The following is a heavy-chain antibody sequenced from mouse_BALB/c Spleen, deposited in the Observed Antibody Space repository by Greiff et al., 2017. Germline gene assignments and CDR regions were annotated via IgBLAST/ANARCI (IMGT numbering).Heavy chain of an antibody. Sequence: VKLVESGPGLVAPSQSLSITCTVSGFSLTSYGVHWVRQPPGKGLEWLGVIWAGGGTNYNSALMSRLSISKDNSKSQVFLKMNSLQTDDTAMYYCARDLRRDAMDYWGQGTSVTVSS. J-gene: IGHJ4*01. D-gene: IGHD6-1*01. CDR1: GFSLTSYG. CDR3: ARDLRRDAMDY. V-gene: IGHV2-9*02. CDR2: IWAGGGT.